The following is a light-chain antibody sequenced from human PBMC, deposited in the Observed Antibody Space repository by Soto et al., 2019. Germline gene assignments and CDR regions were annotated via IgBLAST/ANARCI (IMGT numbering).Light chain of an antibody. CDR3: QHYNSYSEA. CDR2: KAS. J-gene: IGKJ1*01. CDR1: QTISSW. Sequence: DIQMSQSPSTLSGSVGYRVTITCRASQTISSWLAWYQQKPGKAXKXXIYKASTLKSGVPSRFSGSGSGTEGTITISSLQPDDCETYYCQHYNSYSEAFGQGTKVDIK. V-gene: IGKV1-5*03.